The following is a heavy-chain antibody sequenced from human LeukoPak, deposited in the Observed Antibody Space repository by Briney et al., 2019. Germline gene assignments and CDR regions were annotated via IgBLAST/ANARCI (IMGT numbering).Heavy chain of an antibody. J-gene: IGHJ6*03. CDR2: IYPGDSDT. CDR3: ARHSVVEAAGTVSPYYYYYMDV. V-gene: IGHV5-51*01. Sequence: GESLKISCKGSGYSFTSYWIGWVRQMPGKGLEWMGIIYPGDSDTRYSPSFQGQVTISADKSISTAYLQWSSLKASDTAMYYCARHSVVEAAGTVSPYYYYYMDVWGKGTTVTISS. D-gene: IGHD6-13*01. CDR1: GYSFTSYW.